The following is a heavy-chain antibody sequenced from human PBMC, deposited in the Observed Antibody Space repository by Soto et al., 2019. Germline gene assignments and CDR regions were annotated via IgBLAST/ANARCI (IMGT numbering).Heavy chain of an antibody. V-gene: IGHV4-59*08. CDR1: GGSISSYY. Sequence: SKTLSLTCTVSGGSISSYYWSWIRQPPGKGLEWIGYIYYSGSTNYTNYNPSLKSRVTISVDTSKNQFSLKLSSVTAADTAVYYCASLGGGGSSPNWFDPWGQGTLVTVSS. D-gene: IGHD2-15*01. CDR3: ASLGGGGSSPNWFDP. J-gene: IGHJ5*02. CDR2: IYYSGSTNYT.